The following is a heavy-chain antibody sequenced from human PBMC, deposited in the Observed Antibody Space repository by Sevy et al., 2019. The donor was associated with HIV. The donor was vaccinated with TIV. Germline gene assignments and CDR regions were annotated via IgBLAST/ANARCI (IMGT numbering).Heavy chain of an antibody. D-gene: IGHD3-3*01. CDR3: ARDRYYDFWSGYYFDY. CDR2: IKQDGSEK. CDR1: GFTFSSYW. V-gene: IGHV3-7*03. Sequence: GGSLRLSCAASGFTFSSYWMSWVRQAPGKGLEWVANIKQDGSEKYYVDSLKGRFTISRDNAKNSLYLQMNSLRAEDTAVYYCARDRYYDFWSGYYFDYWGQGTLVTVSS. J-gene: IGHJ4*02.